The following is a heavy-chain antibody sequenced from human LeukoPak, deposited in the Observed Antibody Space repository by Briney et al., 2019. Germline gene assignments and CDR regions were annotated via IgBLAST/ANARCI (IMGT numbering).Heavy chain of an antibody. CDR1: GGAISGHH. CDR2: IYYSGST. D-gene: IGHD2-2*01. V-gene: IGHV4-59*07. Sequence: ADPLSFTCSPAGGAISGHHGSWSRQHPKKGLEWIGYIYYSGSTNYNPSLKSRVTISVDTSKNQFSLKLSSVTAADTAVYYCARSTGGDQLPGGYWGQGTLVSVSS. J-gene: IGHJ4*02. CDR3: ARSTGGDQLPGGY.